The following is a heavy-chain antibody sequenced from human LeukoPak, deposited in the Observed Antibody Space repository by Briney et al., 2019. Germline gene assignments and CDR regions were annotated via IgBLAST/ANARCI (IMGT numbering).Heavy chain of an antibody. D-gene: IGHD1-26*01. CDR3: ARFRWELPTPWYFDY. Sequence: SETLSLTCAVYGGSFSGYYWSWIRQPPGKGLEWIGEINHSGSTNYNPSLKSRVTISVDTSKNQFSLKLSSVTAADTAVYYCARFRWELPTPWYFDYWGQGTLVTVSS. J-gene: IGHJ4*02. V-gene: IGHV4-34*01. CDR1: GGSFSGYY. CDR2: INHSGST.